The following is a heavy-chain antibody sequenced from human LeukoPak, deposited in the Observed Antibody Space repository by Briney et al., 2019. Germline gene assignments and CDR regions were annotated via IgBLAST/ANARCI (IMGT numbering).Heavy chain of an antibody. CDR3: ASFVLGHFDS. J-gene: IGHJ4*02. D-gene: IGHD3-16*01. V-gene: IGHV4-59*01. CDR2: IYYSGST. Sequence: SETLSLTCTVSGGSISSYYWSWIRQPPGKGLKWIGYIYYSGSTNYNPSLKSRVTISVDTSKNQFSLKLSSVTAADTAVYYCASFVLGHFDSWGQGTLVTVSS. CDR1: GGSISSYY.